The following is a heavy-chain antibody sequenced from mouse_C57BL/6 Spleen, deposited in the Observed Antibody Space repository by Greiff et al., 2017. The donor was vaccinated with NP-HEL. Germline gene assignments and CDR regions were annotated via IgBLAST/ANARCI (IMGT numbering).Heavy chain of an antibody. V-gene: IGHV1-52*01. Sequence: VQLQQPGAELVRPGSSVKLSCKASGYTFTSYWMHWVKQRPIQGLEWIGNIDPSDSETHYNQKFKDKATLTVDKSSSTAYMQLSSLTSEDSAVYYCARRDGLYAMDYWGQGTSVTVSS. CDR1: GYTFTSYW. D-gene: IGHD2-3*01. CDR3: ARRDGLYAMDY. CDR2: IDPSDSET. J-gene: IGHJ4*01.